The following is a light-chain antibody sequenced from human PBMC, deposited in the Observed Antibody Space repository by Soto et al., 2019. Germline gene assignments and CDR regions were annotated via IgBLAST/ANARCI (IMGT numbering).Light chain of an antibody. V-gene: IGKV4-1*01. J-gene: IGKJ2*03. CDR2: WAS. Sequence: DIVMTQSPDSLAVSLGERATINCKSSQSLLYSSNNMNYLAWYQQKPGQPPKLLIYWASTRESGVPGRFSGSGSGTDFTLTISSLQAEDVALYFCQQYYSSPYRFGQGTKLEIK. CDR3: QQYYSSPYR. CDR1: QSLLYSSNNMNY.